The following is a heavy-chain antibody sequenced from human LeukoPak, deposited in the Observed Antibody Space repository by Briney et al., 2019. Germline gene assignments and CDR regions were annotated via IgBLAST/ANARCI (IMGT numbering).Heavy chain of an antibody. Sequence: PSETLSLTCTVSGGSISSGGYYWSWIRQHPGKGLEWIGYIYYSGSAYYNPSLKSRVTISVDTSKNQFSLKLSSVTAADTAVYYCARDLERNYYGSGSYYFHDYWGQGTLVTVSS. CDR1: GGSISSGGYY. CDR3: ARDLERNYYGSGSYYFHDY. V-gene: IGHV4-31*03. CDR2: IYYSGSA. J-gene: IGHJ4*02. D-gene: IGHD3-10*01.